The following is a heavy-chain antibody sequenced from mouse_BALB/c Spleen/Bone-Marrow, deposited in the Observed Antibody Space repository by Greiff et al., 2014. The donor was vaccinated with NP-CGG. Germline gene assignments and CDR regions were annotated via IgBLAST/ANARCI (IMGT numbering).Heavy chain of an antibody. CDR3: ARYYCGFLDY. V-gene: IGHV2-9*02. D-gene: IGHD1-2*01. CDR2: IWADGST. Sequence: QVQLKESGPGLVAPSQTLSITCTVSGFSLTSYGVHWVRQSPGKGLEWLGVIWADGSTNYNSALMSRLTISKDNSKSQVFLKMNSLQTDDTAMYYCARYYCGFLDYWGQGTTLTVSS. CDR1: GFSLTSYG. J-gene: IGHJ2*01.